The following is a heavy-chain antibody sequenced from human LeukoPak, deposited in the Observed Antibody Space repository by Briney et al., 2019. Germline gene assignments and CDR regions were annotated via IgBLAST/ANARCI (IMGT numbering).Heavy chain of an antibody. CDR2: INPNSGGT. D-gene: IGHD6-13*01. CDR1: GYTFTGYY. CDR3: ARSIAAAGLYYFDS. J-gene: IGHJ4*02. Sequence: ASVKVSCKASGYTFTGYYIHWVRQAPGQGLESMGWINPNSGGTNYAQNFQGRVTMTRDTSISTAYMELRRLRSDDTAVYYCARSIAAAGLYYFDSWGQGTLVTVSS. V-gene: IGHV1-2*02.